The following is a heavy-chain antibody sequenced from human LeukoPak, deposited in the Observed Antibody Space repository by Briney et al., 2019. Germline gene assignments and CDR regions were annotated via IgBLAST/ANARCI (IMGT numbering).Heavy chain of an antibody. J-gene: IGHJ4*02. CDR3: AREVEGCDY. V-gene: IGHV4-38-2*02. Sequence: SETLSLTCTVSGYSISSGYYWGWIRQPPGKGLEWIGSIYHSGSTYYNPSLKSRVTISVDTSKNQFSLKLSSVTAADTAVYYCAREVEGCDYRGQGTLVTVSS. CDR2: IYHSGST. CDR1: GYSISSGYY.